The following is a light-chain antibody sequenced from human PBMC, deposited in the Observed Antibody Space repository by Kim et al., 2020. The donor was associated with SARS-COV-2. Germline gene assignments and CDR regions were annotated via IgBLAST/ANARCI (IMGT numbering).Light chain of an antibody. J-gene: IGKJ2*01. CDR3: QQYGTLPYT. V-gene: IGKV3-20*01. Sequence: PDTLSLSPGERATLSCRASHSVASRYLAWYQLKPGQAPRLLIFGASSWAAGVPDRFTGSGSGTDFTLTISSLEPEDFAMYYCQQYGTLPYTFGQGTKLEI. CDR2: GAS. CDR1: HSVASRY.